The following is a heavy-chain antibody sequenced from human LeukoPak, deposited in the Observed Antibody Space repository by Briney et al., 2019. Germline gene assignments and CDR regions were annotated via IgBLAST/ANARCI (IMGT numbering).Heavy chain of an antibody. J-gene: IGHJ4*02. V-gene: IGHV4-59*01. CDR2: IYYSGST. D-gene: IGHD2-8*01. CDR1: GGSISSYY. CDR3: ARSPMVSSYYFDY. Sequence: PSETLSLTCTVSGGSISSYYWSWIRQPPGKGLEWIGYIYYSGSTNYNPSLKSRVTISVDTSKNQFSLKLSSVTAADTAVSYCARSPMVSSYYFDYWGQGTLVTVSS.